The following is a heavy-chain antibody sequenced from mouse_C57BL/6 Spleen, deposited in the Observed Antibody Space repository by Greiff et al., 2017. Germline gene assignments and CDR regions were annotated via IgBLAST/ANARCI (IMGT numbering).Heavy chain of an antibody. Sequence: EVQRVESGGGLVKPGGSLKLSCAASGFTFSSYAMSWVRQTPEKRLEWVATISDGGSYTYYPDNVKGRFTISRDNAKNNLYLQMSHLKSEDTAMYYCARAFKEGYFDYWGQGTTLTVSS. CDR2: ISDGGSYT. CDR3: ARAFKEGYFDY. J-gene: IGHJ2*01. CDR1: GFTFSSYA. V-gene: IGHV5-4*01.